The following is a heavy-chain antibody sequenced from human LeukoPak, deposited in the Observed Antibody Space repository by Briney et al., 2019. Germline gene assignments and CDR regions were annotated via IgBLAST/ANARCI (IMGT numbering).Heavy chain of an antibody. Sequence: SVKVSYKASGGTFSSYAISWVRQAPGQGLEWMGGIIPIFGTANYAQKLRGRVTITADESTSTAYMELSSLRSEDTAVYYCARDRGHPGVRGVMTPLFGYWGQGTLVTVSS. D-gene: IGHD3-10*01. CDR2: IIPIFGTA. V-gene: IGHV1-69*13. J-gene: IGHJ4*02. CDR3: ARDRGHPGVRGVMTPLFGY. CDR1: GGTFSSYA.